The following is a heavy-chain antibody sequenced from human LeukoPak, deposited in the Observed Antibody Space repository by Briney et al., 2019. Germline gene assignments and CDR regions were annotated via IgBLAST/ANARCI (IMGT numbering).Heavy chain of an antibody. CDR1: GYNFSNYW. V-gene: IGHV5-51*01. J-gene: IGHJ4*02. CDR3: ARKANGMAAPFDS. Sequence: GESLKIPCEASGYNFSNYWINWVRQKPGKSLEWMGIIYPGDSDTRYGPSFQGHVTISVDRSANTAYLQWSRLEASDTAKYFCARKANGMAAPFDSWAQGTLVTVSS. D-gene: IGHD6-13*01. CDR2: IYPGDSDT.